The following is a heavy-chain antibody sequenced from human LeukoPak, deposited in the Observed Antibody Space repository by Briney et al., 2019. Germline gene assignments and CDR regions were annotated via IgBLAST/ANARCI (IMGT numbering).Heavy chain of an antibody. CDR1: GHTFTTHY. D-gene: IGHD1-14*01. Sequence: ASVKVSCKASGHTFTTHYVHLVRQAPGQGLEWMGVINPSGDGTNYPQRFQGRVTLTRDTSTSTVYMELSSLRSEDTAIYYCAKETPNTGWFDPWGQGTLVTVSS. CDR3: AKETPNTGWFDP. V-gene: IGHV1-46*01. CDR2: INPSGDGT. J-gene: IGHJ5*02.